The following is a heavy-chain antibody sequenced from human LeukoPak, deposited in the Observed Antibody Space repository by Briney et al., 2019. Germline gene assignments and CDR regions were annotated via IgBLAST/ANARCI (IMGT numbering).Heavy chain of an antibody. D-gene: IGHD2-21*02. CDR1: GYTLTELS. CDR2: FDPEDGET. V-gene: IGHV1-24*01. Sequence: ASVKVSCKVSGYTLTELSMHWVRQAPGKGLEWMGGFDPEDGETIYAQKFQGRVTMTEDTSTDTAYMELSSLRSEDTAVYYCATDKPYCGGDCSYAFDIWGQGTMVTVSS. J-gene: IGHJ3*02. CDR3: ATDKPYCGGDCSYAFDI.